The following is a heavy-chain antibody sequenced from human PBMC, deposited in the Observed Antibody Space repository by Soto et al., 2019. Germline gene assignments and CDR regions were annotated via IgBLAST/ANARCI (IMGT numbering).Heavy chain of an antibody. D-gene: IGHD2-2*01. V-gene: IGHV4-39*07. CDR2: IYYSGST. Sequence: ETLSLTSTVSGDSINNNNYYWGWIRQPPGKGLEWIGSIYYSGSTNYNPSLKSRVTMSVDTSKNQFSLKLSSVTAADTAVYYCARLYCSSTSCYYFDYWGQGTLVTVSS. CDR3: ARLYCSSTSCYYFDY. J-gene: IGHJ4*02. CDR1: GDSINNNNYY.